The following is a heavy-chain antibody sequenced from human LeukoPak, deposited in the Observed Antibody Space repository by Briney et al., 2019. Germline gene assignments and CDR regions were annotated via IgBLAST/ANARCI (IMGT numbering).Heavy chain of an antibody. CDR3: AAGVHSGSFHFDY. Sequence: RPSETLSLTCTASGGSISSYYWSWIRQPAGKGLEWIGRIYTSGSAKYNPSLKSRVTMSVDTSKNQFSLKLNSVTAADTAAYYCAAGVHSGSFHFDYWGQGTLVTVSS. D-gene: IGHD1-26*01. V-gene: IGHV4-4*07. J-gene: IGHJ4*02. CDR2: IYTSGSA. CDR1: GGSISSYY.